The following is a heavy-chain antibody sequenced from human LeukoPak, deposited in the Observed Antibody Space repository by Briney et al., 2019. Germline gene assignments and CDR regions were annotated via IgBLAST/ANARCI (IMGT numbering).Heavy chain of an antibody. V-gene: IGHV3-74*01. J-gene: IGHJ6*03. Sequence: QSGGSLRLSCAASGFTFSSYWMHWVRQAPGKGLVWVSRINSDGSSTSYADSVKGRFTISRDNAKNTLYLQMNSLRAEDTAVYYCAKEGYYDILSGSQAEGFMDVWGEGTAVTVSS. CDR1: GFTFSSYW. CDR3: AKEGYYDILSGSQAEGFMDV. D-gene: IGHD3-9*01. CDR2: INSDGSST.